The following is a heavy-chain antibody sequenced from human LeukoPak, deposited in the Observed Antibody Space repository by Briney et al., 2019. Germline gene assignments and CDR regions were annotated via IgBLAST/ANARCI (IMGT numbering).Heavy chain of an antibody. CDR2: INHSGST. Sequence: PSETLSLTCAVYGGSFSGYYWSWIRQPPGKGLGWIGEINHSGSTNYNPSLKSRVTIPVDTSKNQFSLKLSSVTAADTAVYYCARGMDAAGTSYFDYWGQGTLVTVSS. V-gene: IGHV4-34*01. CDR3: ARGMDAAGTSYFDY. CDR1: GGSFSGYY. D-gene: IGHD6-13*01. J-gene: IGHJ4*02.